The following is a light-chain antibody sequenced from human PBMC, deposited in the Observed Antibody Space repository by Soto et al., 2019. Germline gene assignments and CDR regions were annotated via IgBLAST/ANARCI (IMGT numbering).Light chain of an antibody. CDR2: DAS. CDR3: QQYNSYSGT. V-gene: IGKV1-5*01. J-gene: IGKJ1*01. CDR1: QSISSW. Sequence: DIQMTQSPSTLSASEGDKATITCRASQSISSWLAWYQQKPGKAPKLLIYDASSLESGVPSRFSGSGSGTEFTLTISSLQPDDFATYYCQQYNSYSGTFGQGTKVAIK.